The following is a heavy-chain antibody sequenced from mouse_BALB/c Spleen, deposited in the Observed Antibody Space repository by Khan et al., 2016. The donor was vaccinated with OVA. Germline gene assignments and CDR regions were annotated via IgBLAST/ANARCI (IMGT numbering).Heavy chain of an antibody. CDR3: ARDGNYFDY. CDR2: IYYSGST. Sequence: EVKLLESGPDLVKPSQSLSLTCTVTGYSIISGYSWHWIRQSPGNRLEWMGYIYYSGSTNYNTTLKSRISITRDTSKNQFFMQLKSVTTEGTATYYCARDGNYFDYWGQGTTLTVSS. J-gene: IGHJ2*01. CDR1: GYSIISGYS. V-gene: IGHV3-1*02.